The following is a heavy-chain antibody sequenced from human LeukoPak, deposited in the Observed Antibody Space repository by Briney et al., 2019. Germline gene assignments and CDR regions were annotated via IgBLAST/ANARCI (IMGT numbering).Heavy chain of an antibody. J-gene: IGHJ4*02. D-gene: IGHD3-3*01. V-gene: IGHV1-18*01. CDR2: ISAYNGNT. Sequence: ASVKVSCKASGYTFTSYGISWVRQAPGQGLEWMGWISAYNGNTNYAQKLQGRVTMTTDTSTSTAYMELRSLRSDDTAVYYCARDSSVTYYDFWSGYYGYWGQGTLVTVSS. CDR3: ARDSSVTYYDFWSGYYGY. CDR1: GYTFTSYG.